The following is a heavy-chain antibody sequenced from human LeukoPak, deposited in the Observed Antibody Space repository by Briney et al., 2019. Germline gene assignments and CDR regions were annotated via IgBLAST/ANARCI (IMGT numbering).Heavy chain of an antibody. CDR3: ARVNRALDY. V-gene: IGHV1-2*02. CDR2: INPNSGDT. CDR1: GYTFSAYY. Sequence: ASVTVSCTASGYTFSAYYIHWVRQAPGQGLEWMGWINPNSGDTNSAQKFQGRVTMTRDTSISTVYMEVSSLISDDTAVYYCARVNRALDYWGQGTLVTVSS. J-gene: IGHJ4*02.